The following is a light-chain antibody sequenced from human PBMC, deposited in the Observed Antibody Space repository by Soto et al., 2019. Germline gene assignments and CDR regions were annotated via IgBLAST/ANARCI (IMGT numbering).Light chain of an antibody. CDR1: QSISSW. CDR3: QQYNSLSSVS. Sequence: DIQMTQSPSTLSASVGDRVTITCRASQSISSWLAWYQQKPGKAPKLLIYDASSLESGVPSRFSGSGSGTEFTLTISSLQPDDFATYYCQQYNSLSSVSFGGGTKVDIK. CDR2: DAS. V-gene: IGKV1-5*01. J-gene: IGKJ4*01.